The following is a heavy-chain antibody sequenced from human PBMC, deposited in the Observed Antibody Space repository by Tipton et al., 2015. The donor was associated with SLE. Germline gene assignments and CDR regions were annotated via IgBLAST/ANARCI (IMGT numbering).Heavy chain of an antibody. Sequence: TLSLTCTVSGDSISGYYWSWIRQSPGKGLEWIGYIYYSGSTKYNPSLMSRVTISADTSKNQFSLKLNSVTAADTAVYYCAGLPSGRRVGLGGMDVWGQGTTVTVSS. CDR2: IYYSGST. J-gene: IGHJ6*02. D-gene: IGHD6-25*01. V-gene: IGHV4-59*01. CDR3: AGLPSGRRVGLGGMDV. CDR1: GDSISGYY.